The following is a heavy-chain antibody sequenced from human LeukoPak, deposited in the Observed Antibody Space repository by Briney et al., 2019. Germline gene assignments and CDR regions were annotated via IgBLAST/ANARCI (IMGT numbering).Heavy chain of an antibody. V-gene: IGHV1-69*13. D-gene: IGHD2-15*01. CDR2: IIPIFGTA. CDR3: ARFSVVAANNWFVP. J-gene: IGHJ5*02. Sequence: GASVKVSCKASGGTFSSYAISWVRQAPGQGLEWMGGIIPIFGTANYAQKFQGRVTITADESTSTAYMELSSLRSEDTAVYYCARFSVVAANNWFVPWGEGTLVTVSS. CDR1: GGTFSSYA.